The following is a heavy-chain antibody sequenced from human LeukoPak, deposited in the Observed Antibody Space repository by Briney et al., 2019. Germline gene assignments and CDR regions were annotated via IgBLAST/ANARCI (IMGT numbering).Heavy chain of an antibody. CDR3: ARGVPTGYYTSCYDY. Sequence: TGGSLRLSCAASGINFSDSEMNWVRQAPGKGLEWVSYISSSGTTIYYADSVKGRFTISRDNAKNSLYLQMNSLRAEDTAVYYCARGVPTGYYTSCYDYWGQGTLVTGSS. V-gene: IGHV3-48*03. D-gene: IGHD3/OR15-3a*01. CDR2: ISSSGTTI. CDR1: GINFSDSE. J-gene: IGHJ4*02.